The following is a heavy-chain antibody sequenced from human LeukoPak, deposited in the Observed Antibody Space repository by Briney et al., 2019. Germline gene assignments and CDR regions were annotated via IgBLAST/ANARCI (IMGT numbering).Heavy chain of an antibody. Sequence: ASVKVSCKASGYTFTGYYMHWLRQAPGQGLEWMGWINPNSGGTNYAQKFQGRVTMTRDTSISTAYMELSRLRSDDTAVYYCARKYCSSTSRYYNWFDPWGQGTLVTVSS. J-gene: IGHJ5*02. V-gene: IGHV1-2*02. CDR1: GYTFTGYY. D-gene: IGHD2-2*01. CDR3: ARKYCSSTSRYYNWFDP. CDR2: INPNSGGT.